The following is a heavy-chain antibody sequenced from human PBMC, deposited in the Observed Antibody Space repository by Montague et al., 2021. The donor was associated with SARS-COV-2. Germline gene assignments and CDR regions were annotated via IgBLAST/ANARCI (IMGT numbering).Heavy chain of an antibody. V-gene: IGHV4-39*07. CDR3: ASYDFWSGYTDDL. J-gene: IGHJ5*02. Sequence: SETLSLTCTVSGGSVMSPSFHWDWIRQAPGKGLEWIGSIYYGGTTYFNPSLRSRVTLSVDTPRSQFSLELSSVTAADAAVYYCASYDFWSGYTDDLWGPGIRVTVSS. D-gene: IGHD3-3*01. CDR2: IYYGGTT. CDR1: GGSVMSPSFH.